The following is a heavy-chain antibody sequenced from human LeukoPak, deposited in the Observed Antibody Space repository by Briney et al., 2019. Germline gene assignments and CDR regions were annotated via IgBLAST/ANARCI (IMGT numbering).Heavy chain of an antibody. CDR3: VQDPKIVGETLGDY. V-gene: IGHV3-30*18. CDR2: VSNEGDQK. J-gene: IGHJ4*02. CDR1: GFTFRNYG. Sequence: PGRSLRLSCEVSGFTFRNYGMHWVRQAPNKGLEWVAVVSNEGDQKFYAASVKGRFTISRDNSKTTLFLQMNILRLEDTARYYCVQDPKIVGETLGDYWGQGTLVIVS. D-gene: IGHD1-26*01.